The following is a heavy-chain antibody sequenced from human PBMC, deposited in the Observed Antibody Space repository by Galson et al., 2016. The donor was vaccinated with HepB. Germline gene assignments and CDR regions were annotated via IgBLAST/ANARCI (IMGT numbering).Heavy chain of an antibody. CDR1: GFTFSSYP. V-gene: IGHV3-23*01. Sequence: SLRLSCAASGFTFSSYPMIWVRQAPGKGLEWVSAISVSGGNTYYADSVKGRFTISRDNSKNTLYLQMKSLGAEDTAVFYCAKLTSDRYEDYWGQGTLVTVSS. D-gene: IGHD6-19*01. CDR2: ISVSGGNT. CDR3: AKLTSDRYEDY. J-gene: IGHJ4*02.